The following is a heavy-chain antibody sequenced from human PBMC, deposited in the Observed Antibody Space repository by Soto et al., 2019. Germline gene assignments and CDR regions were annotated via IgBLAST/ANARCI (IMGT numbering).Heavy chain of an antibody. CDR2: IDPIDSYT. J-gene: IGHJ6*02. Sequence: PGESLKISCKGSGYSFTSYWISWVRQMPGKGLEWMGRIDPIDSYTNYSPSFQGHVTISADKSISTAYLHWSSLKASDTAMYYCALRAHMSRRGETFSYYYYGMDVWGQGTTVTVSS. D-gene: IGHD3-16*01. CDR1: GYSFTSYW. CDR3: ALRAHMSRRGETFSYYYYGMDV. V-gene: IGHV5-10-1*01.